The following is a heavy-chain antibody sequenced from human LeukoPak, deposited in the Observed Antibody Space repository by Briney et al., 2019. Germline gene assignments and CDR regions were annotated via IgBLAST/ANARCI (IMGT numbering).Heavy chain of an antibody. Sequence: GGSLRSPCAASGFGLSRYAMTWVRQAPGKGLEWVSLITESGHSTYYTKSVKGRFTISRDNSKNTLYLQMNSLGVEDTALYFCAKGFACAENRCYGLDSWAQGIVVIVSS. J-gene: IGHJ4*02. CDR1: GFGLSRYA. D-gene: IGHD4/OR15-4a*01. V-gene: IGHV3-23*01. CDR3: AKGFACAENRCYGLDS. CDR2: ITESGHST.